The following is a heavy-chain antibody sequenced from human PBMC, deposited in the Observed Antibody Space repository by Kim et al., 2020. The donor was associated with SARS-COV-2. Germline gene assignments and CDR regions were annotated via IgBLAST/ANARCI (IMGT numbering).Heavy chain of an antibody. CDR1: GYTFTSYA. D-gene: IGHD3-10*01. Sequence: ASVKVSCKASGYTFTSYAMHWVRQAPGQRLEWMGWINAGNGNTKYSQKFQGRVTITRDTSASTAYMELSSLRSEDTAVYYCARDPTYYYGSGSYRVYYYYGMDVWGQGTTVTVSS. CDR2: INAGNGNT. J-gene: IGHJ6*02. V-gene: IGHV1-3*01. CDR3: ARDPTYYYGSGSYRVYYYYGMDV.